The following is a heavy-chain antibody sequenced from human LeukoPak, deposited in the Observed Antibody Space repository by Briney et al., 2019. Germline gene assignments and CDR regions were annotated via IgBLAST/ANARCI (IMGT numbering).Heavy chain of an antibody. Sequence: PGGSLRLFCAASGFTFSDSVMHWVRQASGKGLEWVGLIRSKGYNYATAYAESVKGTFTISRDDSKNTAYLQMNNLKTEDTAVYYCTRQGPNWNDDFDYWGQGTLVTVSS. CDR1: GFTFSDSV. D-gene: IGHD1-20*01. CDR2: IRSKGYNYAT. CDR3: TRQGPNWNDDFDY. V-gene: IGHV3-73*01. J-gene: IGHJ4*02.